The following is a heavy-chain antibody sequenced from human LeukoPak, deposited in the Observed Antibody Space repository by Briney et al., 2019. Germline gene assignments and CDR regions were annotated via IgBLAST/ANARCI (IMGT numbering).Heavy chain of an antibody. CDR3: ARLPKVAATNDY. Sequence: SETLSLTCAVYGGSFSGYYWGWIRQPPGKGLEWIGNIYYSGSTYYNPSLNSRVTMSVDTSKNQFSLKLTSVTAADTAVYYCARLPKVAATNDYWGQGTLVTVSS. D-gene: IGHD1-26*01. J-gene: IGHJ4*02. V-gene: IGHV4-34*01. CDR2: IYYSGST. CDR1: GGSFSGYY.